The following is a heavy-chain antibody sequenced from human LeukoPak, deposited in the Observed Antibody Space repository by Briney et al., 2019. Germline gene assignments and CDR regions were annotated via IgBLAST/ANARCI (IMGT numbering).Heavy chain of an antibody. CDR2: FDPEDGET. CDR3: ATRPNYYDSSGYYLYY. J-gene: IGHJ4*02. V-gene: IGHV1-24*01. Sequence: ASVKVSCKVSGYTLPELSMHWVRQAPGKGLEWMGGFDPEDGETIYAQKFQGRVTMTEDTSTDTAYMELSSLRYQDTVVYYCATRPNYYDSSGYYLYYWGQGTLVTVSS. D-gene: IGHD3-22*01. CDR1: GYTLPELS.